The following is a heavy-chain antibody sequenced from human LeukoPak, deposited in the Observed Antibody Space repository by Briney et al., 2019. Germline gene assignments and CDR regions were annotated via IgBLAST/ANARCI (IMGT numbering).Heavy chain of an antibody. V-gene: IGHV4-34*01. J-gene: IGHJ5*02. CDR1: GVSLSGYY. CDR3: TRNNWFDP. Sequence: PSETLSLTCGVFGVSLSGYYWSWVRQPPGKGLEWIGEISHGGSTNYNPSFSSRITISIDMSKNQLSLKLTSVTAADTAVYYCTRNNWFDPWGQGTLVTVSS. CDR2: ISHGGST.